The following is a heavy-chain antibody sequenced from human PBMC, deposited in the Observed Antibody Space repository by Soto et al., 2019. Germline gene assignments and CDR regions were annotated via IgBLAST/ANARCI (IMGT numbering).Heavy chain of an antibody. CDR2: IIGSGGRS. J-gene: IGHJ4*02. CDR1: GFTFSNYA. Sequence: EVQLLDSGGGLVQPGGSLRLSCAASGFTFSNYAMTWVRQGPGKGLEWVSGIIGSGGRSYYADSVKGRFTISRDNSKSTLYLQMNSLRAEVTAVYYCAKAYFVWSSEQTYYFDYWGQGTLCTVSS. CDR3: AKAYFVWSSEQTYYFDY. V-gene: IGHV3-23*01. D-gene: IGHD3-16*01.